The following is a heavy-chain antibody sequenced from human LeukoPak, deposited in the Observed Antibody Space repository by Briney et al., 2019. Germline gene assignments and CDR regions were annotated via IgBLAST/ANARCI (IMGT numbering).Heavy chain of an antibody. V-gene: IGHV1-18*01. CDR3: ARVGRSRGSLPNSYYYMDV. CDR2: ISAYNGNT. CDR1: GYTFTSYG. J-gene: IGHJ6*03. D-gene: IGHD1-26*01. Sequence: HAASVKVSCKASGYTFTSYGISWVRQAPGQGLEWMGWISAYNGNTNYAQKLQGRVTMTTDTSTSTAYMELRSLSSDDTAVYYCARVGRSRGSLPNSYYYMDVWGKGTTVTVSS.